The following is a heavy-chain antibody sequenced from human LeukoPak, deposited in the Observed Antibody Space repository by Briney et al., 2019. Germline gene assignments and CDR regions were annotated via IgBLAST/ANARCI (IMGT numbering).Heavy chain of an antibody. J-gene: IGHJ5*02. CDR3: ARRGYCSSTSCYEYWFDP. Sequence: SETLSLTCTVSGGSISSYYWSWIRQPPGKGLEWIGIIYYSGSTYYNPSLKSRLTISVDTSKNQFSLKLSSVTATDTAVYYCARRGYCSSTSCYEYWFDPWGQGTLVTVS. CDR2: IYYSGST. D-gene: IGHD2-2*01. CDR1: GGSISSYY. V-gene: IGHV4-59*04.